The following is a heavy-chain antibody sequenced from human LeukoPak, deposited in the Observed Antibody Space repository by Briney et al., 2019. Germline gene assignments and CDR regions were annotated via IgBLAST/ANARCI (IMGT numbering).Heavy chain of an antibody. J-gene: IGHJ4*02. CDR2: ISYEGRNK. CDR1: GFSFSNFG. CDR3: AKRATTVTTLDS. D-gene: IGHD4-17*01. V-gene: IGHV3-30*18. Sequence: GRSLRLSCAASGFSFSNFGMHWVRQAPGKGLEWVAVISYEGRNKYCADSLKGRLTISRDNSKNTLSLQMSSLRAEDTAVYYCAKRATTVTTLDSWGQGTLVTVSS.